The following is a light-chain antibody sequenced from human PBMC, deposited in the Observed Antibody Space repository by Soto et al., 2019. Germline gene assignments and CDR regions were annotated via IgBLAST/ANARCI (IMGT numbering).Light chain of an antibody. CDR3: QQYYSIPWT. CDR2: WAS. CDR1: QSVLYNSNNDSY. J-gene: IGKJ1*01. V-gene: IGKV4-1*01. Sequence: DIVMTQTADSLAVSLGERATINCKSSQSVLYNSNNDSYLTWYQQKPGQSPRVLIYWASTRESGVPDRFSGSGSGTDFTLTISSLQAEDVAVYYCQQYYSIPWTFGQGTKVEIK.